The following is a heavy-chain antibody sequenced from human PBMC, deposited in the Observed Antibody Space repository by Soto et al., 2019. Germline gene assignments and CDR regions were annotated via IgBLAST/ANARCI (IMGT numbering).Heavy chain of an antibody. CDR3: ASPYYDSSVSYRYYFAY. Sequence: PGGSLRLSCAASGFTFSSCAMSWVRQAPGKGLEWVSAISGSGGSTYYSDSVKGRFTISRDNSKNTLYLQMNSLRAEDTAVYYCASPYYDSSVSYRYYFAYWGQGTLVTVSS. D-gene: IGHD3-22*01. CDR2: ISGSGGST. CDR1: GFTFSSCA. V-gene: IGHV3-23*01. J-gene: IGHJ4*02.